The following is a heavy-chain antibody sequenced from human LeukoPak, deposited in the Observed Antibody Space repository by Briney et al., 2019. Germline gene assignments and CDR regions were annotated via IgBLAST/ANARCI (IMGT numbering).Heavy chain of an antibody. V-gene: IGHV4-4*07. CDR2: IYTSGST. J-gene: IGHJ4*02. CDR3: ANGRAVAGKGYFDY. Sequence: SETLSLTCTVSGGSISSYYWSWIRQPAGKGLDWIGRIYTSGSTNYNPSLKSRVTMSVDTSKNQFSLKLSSVTAADTAVYYCANGRAVAGKGYFDYWGQGTLVTVSS. CDR1: GGSISSYY. D-gene: IGHD6-19*01.